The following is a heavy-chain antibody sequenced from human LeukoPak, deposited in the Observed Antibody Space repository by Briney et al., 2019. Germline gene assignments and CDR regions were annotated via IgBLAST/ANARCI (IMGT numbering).Heavy chain of an antibody. Sequence: SETLSLTCAAYGGSFSGYYWSWIRQPPGKGLEWIGEINHSGSTNYNPSLKSRVTISVDTSKNQFSLKLSSVTAADTAVYYCARGPNWNSIDYWGQGTLVTVSS. CDR3: ARGPNWNSIDY. CDR2: INHSGST. V-gene: IGHV4-34*01. J-gene: IGHJ4*02. D-gene: IGHD1-7*01. CDR1: GGSFSGYY.